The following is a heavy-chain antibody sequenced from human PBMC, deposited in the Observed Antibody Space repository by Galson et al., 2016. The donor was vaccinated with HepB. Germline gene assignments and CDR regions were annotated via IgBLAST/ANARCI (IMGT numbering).Heavy chain of an antibody. D-gene: IGHD1-1*01. J-gene: IGHJ4*01. CDR3: ARFLLGVTVHDLDC. CDR1: GFISFNYW. CDR2: INQGGSAI. V-gene: IGHV3-7*01. Sequence: SLRLSCAASGFISFNYWMSWVRQAPGKGLEWVANINQGGSAIDYLASVKGRFTISRDNAKNSLYLEMNSLRVEDTAVYYCARFLLGVTVHDLDCWGHGTLVTVSS.